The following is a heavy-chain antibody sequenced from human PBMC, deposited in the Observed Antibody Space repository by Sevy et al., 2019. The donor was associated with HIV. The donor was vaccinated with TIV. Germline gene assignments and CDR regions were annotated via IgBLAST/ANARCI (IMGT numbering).Heavy chain of an antibody. CDR3: ARERGRYCSSTSCWDKLWIYDY. J-gene: IGHJ4*02. CDR2: IYTSGST. V-gene: IGHV4-4*07. CDR1: GGSISSYY. Sequence: SETLSLTCTVSGGSISSYYWSWIRQPAGKGLEWIGRIYTSGSTNYNPSLKSRVTMSVDTSKNQFSLKLSSVTAADTAVYYCARERGRYCSSTSCWDKLWIYDYWGQGTLVTVSS. D-gene: IGHD2-2*01.